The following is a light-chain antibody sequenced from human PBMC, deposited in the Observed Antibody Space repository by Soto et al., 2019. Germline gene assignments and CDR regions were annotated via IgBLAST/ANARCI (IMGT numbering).Light chain of an antibody. CDR3: QQYGSSPLT. V-gene: IGKV3-20*01. J-gene: IGKJ4*01. CDR2: GAS. Sequence: LSQSPGTLSLSTGEGDTLSCRASQSVSSNSLAWYQQKPGQAPRLLIYGASTRATGIPDRFSGSGSGTDFTLTINRLEPEDFAVYYCQQYGSSPLTFGGGTKVAIK. CDR1: QSVSSNS.